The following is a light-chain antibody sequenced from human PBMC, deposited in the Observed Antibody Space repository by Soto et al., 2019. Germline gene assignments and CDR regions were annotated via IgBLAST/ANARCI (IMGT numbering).Light chain of an antibody. CDR3: QQYGSWPWT. J-gene: IGKJ1*01. Sequence: EIVMTQSPATLSVSPGERGTLSCRANESVGTNLAWYQQKRGQAPRLLIYGASSRAAGIPARFSGIGSGTEFTLTISSLQSEDPAVYYCQQYGSWPWTFGQGTKVEIK. CDR1: ESVGTN. CDR2: GAS. V-gene: IGKV3D-15*01.